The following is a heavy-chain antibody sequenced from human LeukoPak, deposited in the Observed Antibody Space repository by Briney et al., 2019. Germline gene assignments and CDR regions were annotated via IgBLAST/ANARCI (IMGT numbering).Heavy chain of an antibody. J-gene: IGHJ6*04. D-gene: IGHD5-12*01. CDR2: IYHHGRT. CDR3: AGGLNSGYGLVDDCCPDV. Sequence: SETLSLTCSVSGGPISSGGYYWSWIRQPPGKGLEWIGYIYHHGRTYYNPSLKSRVTISVDRSKNQFSLKLRSVTAADTAVYYCAGGLNSGYGLVDDCCPDVWGKGTTVTVSS. V-gene: IGHV4-30-2*01. CDR1: GGPISSGGYY.